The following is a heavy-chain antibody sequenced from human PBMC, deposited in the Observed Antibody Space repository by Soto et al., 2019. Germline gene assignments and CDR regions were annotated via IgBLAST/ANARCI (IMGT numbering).Heavy chain of an antibody. D-gene: IGHD3-3*02. CDR2: IWYDGSYK. CDR1: GFVFSNFG. Sequence: QVQLVESGGGVVQPGRSLRLSCAASGFVFSNFGMHWVRQAPGKGMEWVAVIWYDGSYKYYGDSVKGRFTISRDNSKNTFYLEMSSLRAEDTSVYYCAKDVNRGIYYFDYWGQGILVTVSS. V-gene: IGHV3-33*06. CDR3: AKDVNRGIYYFDY. J-gene: IGHJ4*02.